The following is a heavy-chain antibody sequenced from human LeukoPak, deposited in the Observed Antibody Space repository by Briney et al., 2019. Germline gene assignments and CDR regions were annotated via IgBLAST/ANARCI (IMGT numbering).Heavy chain of an antibody. Sequence: AGGSLRLSCVAPEFTFSSYWMHWVRQAPGEGLVWVSVINSDGSTTLYADSVKGRFTISRDNAKNTLYLQMNSLRAEDTAVYYCAGLRGKITTIDYWGQGTLVTVSS. CDR2: INSDGSTT. CDR1: EFTFSSYW. D-gene: IGHD4-11*01. CDR3: AGLRGKITTIDY. J-gene: IGHJ4*02. V-gene: IGHV3-74*03.